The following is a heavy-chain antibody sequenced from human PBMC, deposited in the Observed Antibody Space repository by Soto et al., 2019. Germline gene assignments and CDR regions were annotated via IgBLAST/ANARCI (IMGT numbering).Heavy chain of an antibody. V-gene: IGHV4-59*01. D-gene: IGHD3-3*01. Sequence: PSETLSLTCTVSCGSISSYYWSWIRQPPGKGLEWIGYIYYSGSTNYNPSLKSRVTISVDTSKNQFSLKLSSVTAADTAVYYCARAGYYDFWSGYESWGQGTLVTVSS. CDR1: CGSISSYY. CDR3: ARAGYYDFWSGYES. CDR2: IYYSGST. J-gene: IGHJ5*02.